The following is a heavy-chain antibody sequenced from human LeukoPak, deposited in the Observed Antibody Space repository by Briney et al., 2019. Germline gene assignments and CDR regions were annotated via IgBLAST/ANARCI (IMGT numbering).Heavy chain of an antibody. D-gene: IGHD5-18*01. CDR1: GFTVSSNY. CDR2: IYSGGST. Sequence: TGGSLRLSCAASGFTVSSNYMSWVRQAPGKGLEWVSVIYSGGSTYYADSVKGRFTISRDNSKNTLYLQMNSLRAEDTAVYYCARLWIQFGFAFDIWGQGTMVTVSS. CDR3: ARLWIQFGFAFDI. J-gene: IGHJ3*02. V-gene: IGHV3-66*01.